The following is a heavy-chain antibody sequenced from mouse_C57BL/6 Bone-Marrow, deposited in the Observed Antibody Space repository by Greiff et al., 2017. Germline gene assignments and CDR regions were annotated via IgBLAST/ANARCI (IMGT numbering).Heavy chain of an antibody. CDR1: GFTFSSYG. J-gene: IGHJ4*01. CDR2: ISSGGSYT. V-gene: IGHV5-6*01. Sequence: EVKLVESGGDLVKPGGSLKLSCAASGFTFSSYGMSWVRQTPDKRLEWVATISSGGSYTYYPDSVKGRVTISRDNAKNTLYLQMSSLKSEDTAMYYCARHRSMDYWGQGTSVTVSS. CDR3: ARHRSMDY.